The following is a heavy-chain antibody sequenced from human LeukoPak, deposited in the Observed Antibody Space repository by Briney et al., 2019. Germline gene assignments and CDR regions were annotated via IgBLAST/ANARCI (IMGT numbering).Heavy chain of an antibody. J-gene: IGHJ4*02. Sequence: GGSLRLSCAASGFTFSSYAMSWVRQAPGKGLEWVSAISGSGGSTYYADSVKGRFTISRDNSKNTLYLQMNSLRAEDTAVYYCAKPYSYCTNGVCYTLDYWGQGTLVTVSS. D-gene: IGHD2-8*01. CDR3: AKPYSYCTNGVCYTLDY. V-gene: IGHV3-23*01. CDR2: ISGSGGST. CDR1: GFTFSSYA.